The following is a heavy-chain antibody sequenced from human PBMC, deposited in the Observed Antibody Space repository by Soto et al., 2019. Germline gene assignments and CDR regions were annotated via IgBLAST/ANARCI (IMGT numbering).Heavy chain of an antibody. Sequence: PGGSLRLSCAAPGFTFDDYAMHWVRQAPGKGLEWVSGISWNSGSLGYADSVKGRFTISRDNAKNSLYLQMNSLRAEDTALYYCAKDMGAYYYYGMDVWGQGTTVTVSS. CDR1: GFTFDDYA. CDR2: ISWNSGSL. V-gene: IGHV3-9*01. CDR3: AKDMGAYYYYGMDV. D-gene: IGHD3-16*01. J-gene: IGHJ6*02.